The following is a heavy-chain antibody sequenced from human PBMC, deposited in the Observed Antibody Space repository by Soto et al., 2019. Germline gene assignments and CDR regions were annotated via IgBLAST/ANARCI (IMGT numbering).Heavy chain of an antibody. CDR1: GFTFSSYW. V-gene: IGHV3-7*05. CDR2: IKQDGSEK. J-gene: IGHJ6*02. D-gene: IGHD3-10*01. Sequence: GGSLRLSCAASGFTFSSYWMSWVRQAPGKGLEWVANIKQDGSEKYYVDSVKGRFTISRDNAKNSLYLQMNSLRAEDTAVYYCAKGVLLWFGERVSPWHSYYGMDVWCQGTTVTVSS. CDR3: AKGVLLWFGERVSPWHSYYGMDV.